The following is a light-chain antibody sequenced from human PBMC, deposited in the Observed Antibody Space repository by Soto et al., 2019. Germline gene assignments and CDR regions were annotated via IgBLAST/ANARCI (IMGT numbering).Light chain of an antibody. CDR2: DAS. V-gene: IGKV3-11*01. J-gene: IGKJ3*01. CDR1: QSVSSY. Sequence: EIVLTQSPATLSLSPGERATLSCRASQSVSSYLAWYQQKPGQAPRLLIYDASNRATGIPARFSGSGSGTDFPLTISSLEPEDFAVYYCQQRSNWPLFGPGTKVDIK. CDR3: QQRSNWPL.